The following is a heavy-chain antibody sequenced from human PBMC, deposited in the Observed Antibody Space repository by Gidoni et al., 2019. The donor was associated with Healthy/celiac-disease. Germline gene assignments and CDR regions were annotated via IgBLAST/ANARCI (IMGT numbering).Heavy chain of an antibody. CDR2: ISWDGGST. Sequence: EVQLVESGGVVVQPGGSLRLSCAASGFTFDDYAMHWVRQAPGKGLEWVSLISWDGGSTYYADSVKGRFTISRDNSKNSLYLQMNSLRAEDTALYYCAKEGGYNWNDGLDYWGQGTLVTVSS. D-gene: IGHD1-20*01. CDR1: GFTFDDYA. V-gene: IGHV3-43D*03. J-gene: IGHJ4*02. CDR3: AKEGGYNWNDGLDY.